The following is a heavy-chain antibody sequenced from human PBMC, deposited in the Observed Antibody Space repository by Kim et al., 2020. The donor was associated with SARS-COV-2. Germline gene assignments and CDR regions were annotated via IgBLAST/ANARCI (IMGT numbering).Heavy chain of an antibody. CDR2: YYNGGT. Sequence: YYNGGTNYNPSLKSRVTISVDTSKNQFSLKLSSLTAADTAVDYCARGFDYWGQGTLVTVSS. CDR3: ARGFDY. V-gene: IGHV4-59*09. J-gene: IGHJ4*02.